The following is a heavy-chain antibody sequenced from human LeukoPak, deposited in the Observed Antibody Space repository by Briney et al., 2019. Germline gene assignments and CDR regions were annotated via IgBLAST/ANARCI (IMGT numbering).Heavy chain of an antibody. CDR2: LCWNSGSI. CDR3: AKAAAENIVVVVAAIHLPLHFDY. CDR1: GFTFDDYA. Sequence: GRSLRLSCAASGFTFDDYAMHWVRPAPGKGLEWVSGLCWNSGSIGYADSVKGRFTISRDNAKNSLYLQMNSLRAEDTALYYCAKAAAENIVVVVAAIHLPLHFDYWGQGTLVTVSS. D-gene: IGHD2-15*01. V-gene: IGHV3-9*01. J-gene: IGHJ4*02.